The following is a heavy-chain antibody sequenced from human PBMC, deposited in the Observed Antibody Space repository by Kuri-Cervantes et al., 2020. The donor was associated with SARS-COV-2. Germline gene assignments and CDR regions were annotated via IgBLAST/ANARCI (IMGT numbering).Heavy chain of an antibody. CDR3: ARAGNIVVVPAAPGDYYYYGMDV. CDR1: GFTFSSYS. J-gene: IGHJ6*02. CDR2: ISSSSSYI. V-gene: IGHV3-21*01. Sequence: GGSLRLSCAASGFTFSSYSMNWVRQAPGKGLEWVSSISSSSSYIYYADSVKGRFTISRENAKNSLYLQMNSLRAGDTAVYYCARAGNIVVVPAAPGDYYYYGMDVWGQGTTVTVSS. D-gene: IGHD2-2*01.